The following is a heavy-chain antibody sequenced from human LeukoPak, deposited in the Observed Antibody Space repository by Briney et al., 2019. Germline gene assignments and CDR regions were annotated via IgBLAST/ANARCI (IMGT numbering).Heavy chain of an antibody. Sequence: PGGSLSLSCAASGFTFSSYAVSWVRQAPGKGLEWVSLISADGGSAFSADSVKGRFSISRDNSKNSLYLQMDSLRSEDTAMYYCAKESGKFDYWGQGTLVVVSS. CDR2: ISADGGSA. CDR1: GFTFSSYA. V-gene: IGHV3-43*02. CDR3: AKESGKFDY. J-gene: IGHJ4*02.